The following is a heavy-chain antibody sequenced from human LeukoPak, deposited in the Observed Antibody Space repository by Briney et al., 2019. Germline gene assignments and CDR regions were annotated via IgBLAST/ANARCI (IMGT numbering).Heavy chain of an antibody. Sequence: GTSLRLSCEASGFPLSHFAIHWVRQAPNKGLEWVSVIWSDATNAYYADSVKGRFTISRDNFKRTLSLEMNNLRAEDTDVYYCAKDAQRVFDYSNSLEHWGQGSLVIVSS. CDR1: GFPLSHFA. D-gene: IGHD4-11*01. CDR3: AKDAQRVFDYSNSLEH. CDR2: IWSDATNA. V-gene: IGHV3-33*06. J-gene: IGHJ5*02.